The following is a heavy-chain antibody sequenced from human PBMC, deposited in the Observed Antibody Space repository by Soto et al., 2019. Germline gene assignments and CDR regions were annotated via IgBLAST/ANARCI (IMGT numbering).Heavy chain of an antibody. CDR2: IYSGGST. V-gene: IGHV3-53*01. Sequence: PRLSCAASGFTVSSNYMSWVRQAPGKGLEWVSVIYSGGSTYYADSVKGRFTISRDNSKNTLYLQMNSLRAEDTAVYYCARGRGYDSSGYPIDYWGQGTLVTVSS. CDR3: ARGRGYDSSGYPIDY. CDR1: GFTVSSNY. D-gene: IGHD3-22*01. J-gene: IGHJ4*02.